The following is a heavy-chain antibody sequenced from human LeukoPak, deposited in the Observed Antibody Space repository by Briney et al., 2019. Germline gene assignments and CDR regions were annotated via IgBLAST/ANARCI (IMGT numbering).Heavy chain of an antibody. Sequence: SVKDSCKDSGGTLTNYAISSVRQAPGEGLGWVGEIIPLLGTTKYAQKFQGRVTTTADDSTSTAYMELTSLRSEDTAVYYCAEDSSMVTTRAPYYYYFLDVWGQGNTVTVPS. D-gene: IGHD4-17*01. J-gene: IGHJ6*02. V-gene: IGHV1-69*13. CDR2: IIPLLGTT. CDR1: GGTLTNYA. CDR3: AEDSSMVTTRAPYYYYFLDV.